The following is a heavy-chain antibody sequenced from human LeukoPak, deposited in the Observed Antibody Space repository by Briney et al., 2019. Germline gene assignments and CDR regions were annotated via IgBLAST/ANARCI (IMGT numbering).Heavy chain of an antibody. CDR1: GFTVSSNY. J-gene: IGHJ4*02. Sequence: GGSLRLSCAASGFTVSSNYMSWVRQAPGKGLEWVSVIYSGGSTYYADSVKGRFTISRDNSKNTLYLQMNGLRAEDTAVYYCARVTYYYDSSGQDQKDYWGQGTLVTVSS. V-gene: IGHV3-53*01. D-gene: IGHD3-22*01. CDR3: ARVTYYYDSSGQDQKDY. CDR2: IYSGGST.